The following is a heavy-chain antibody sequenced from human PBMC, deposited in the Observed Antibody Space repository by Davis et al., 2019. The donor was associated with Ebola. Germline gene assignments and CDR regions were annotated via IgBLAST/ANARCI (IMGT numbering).Heavy chain of an antibody. CDR1: GGSISSSSYY. D-gene: IGHD2-8*01. CDR2: IYYSGST. CDR3: ARAPGYCTNGVCYRGFYFDY. V-gene: IGHV4-39*07. J-gene: IGHJ4*02. Sequence: MPSETLSLTCTVSGGSISSSSYYWGWIRQPPGKGLEWIGSIYYSGSTYYNPSLKSRVTISVDTSKKQFSLKLSSVTAADTAVYYCARAPGYCTNGVCYRGFYFDYWGQGTLVTVSS.